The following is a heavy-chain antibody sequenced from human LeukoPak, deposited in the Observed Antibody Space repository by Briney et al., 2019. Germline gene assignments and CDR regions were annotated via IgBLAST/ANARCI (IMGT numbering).Heavy chain of an antibody. D-gene: IGHD6-13*01. CDR2: ISWNSGSI. CDR3: AKDKEDISSWYYFDY. V-gene: IGHV3-9*01. J-gene: IGHJ4*02. CDR1: GFTFDDYA. Sequence: GGSLRLSCAASGFTFDDYAMHWVRQAPGKGLEWVSGISWNSGSIGYADSVKGRFTISRDNAKNSLYLQMNSLRAEDTALYYCAKDKEDISSWYYFDYWGQGTLVTVSS.